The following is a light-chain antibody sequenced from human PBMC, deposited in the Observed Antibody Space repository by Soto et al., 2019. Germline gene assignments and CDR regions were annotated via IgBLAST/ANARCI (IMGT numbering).Light chain of an antibody. CDR2: EVS. CDR1: SSDVGASKY. J-gene: IGLJ1*01. Sequence: QSALTQPASVSGSPGRSITISCTGTSSDVGASKYVSWYQQYPGKAPKLMLYEVSYRPSGVSNRFSGSKSGNTASLTISGLQAEDEADYYCSSYTTSSTLVVFGSGTRSPS. CDR3: SSYTTSSTLVV. V-gene: IGLV2-14*01.